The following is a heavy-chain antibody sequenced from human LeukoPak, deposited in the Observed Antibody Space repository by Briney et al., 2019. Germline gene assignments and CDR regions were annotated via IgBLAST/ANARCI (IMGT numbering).Heavy chain of an antibody. V-gene: IGHV1-8*01. CDR3: ARGVGEYQLLSYYFDY. D-gene: IGHD2-2*01. Sequence: ASVKVSCKASGYTFTSYDINWVRQATGQGLEWMGWMNPNSGSTGYAQKFQGRVTMTRNTSISTAYMELSSLRSEDTAVYYCARGVGEYQLLSYYFDYWGQGTLVTVSS. CDR1: GYTFTSYD. J-gene: IGHJ4*02. CDR2: MNPNSGST.